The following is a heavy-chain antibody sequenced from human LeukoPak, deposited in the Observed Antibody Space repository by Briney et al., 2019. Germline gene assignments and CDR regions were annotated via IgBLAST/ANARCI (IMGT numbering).Heavy chain of an antibody. J-gene: IGHJ3*02. Sequence: ASVKVSCKASGYTFTSYGISWVRQAPGQGLEWMGWISAYNGNTNYAQKLQGRVTTTTDTSTSTAYMELRSLRSDDTAVYYCARGDYVWGSYRSGDAFDIWGQGTMVTVSS. CDR3: ARGDYVWGSYRSGDAFDI. V-gene: IGHV1-18*01. CDR1: GYTFTSYG. CDR2: ISAYNGNT. D-gene: IGHD3-16*02.